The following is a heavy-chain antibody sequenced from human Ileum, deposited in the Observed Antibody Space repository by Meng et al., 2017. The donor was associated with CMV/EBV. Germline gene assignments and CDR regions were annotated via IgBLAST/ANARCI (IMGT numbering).Heavy chain of an antibody. D-gene: IGHD6-19*01. J-gene: IGHJ4*02. Sequence: ASVKVSCKASGYIFTGYYMHWVRQAPGQGLEWMGWINPNSGDTNYAQKFQGRVTMTRDTSIRTAYMELSRLRSDDTAVYYCAREVDIEVAGPFDYWGQGTLVTVSS. CDR1: GYIFTGYY. CDR2: INPNSGDT. V-gene: IGHV1-2*02. CDR3: AREVDIEVAGPFDY.